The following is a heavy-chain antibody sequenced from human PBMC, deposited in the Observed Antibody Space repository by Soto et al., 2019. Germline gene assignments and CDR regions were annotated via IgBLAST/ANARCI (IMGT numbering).Heavy chain of an antibody. J-gene: IGHJ6*02. CDR3: ARNGYWGNGVCYRRGYYYYGNVV. CDR2: IIPIFGTA. V-gene: IGHV1-69*01. CDR1: GGTFSSYA. D-gene: IGHD2-8*01. Sequence: SVKVSCKASGGTFSSYAISWVRQAPGQGLEWMGGIIPIFGTANYAQKFQGRVTITADESTSTAYMELSSLRSEDTAVYYCARNGYWGNGVCYRRGYYYYGNVVWSQGSSVTVS.